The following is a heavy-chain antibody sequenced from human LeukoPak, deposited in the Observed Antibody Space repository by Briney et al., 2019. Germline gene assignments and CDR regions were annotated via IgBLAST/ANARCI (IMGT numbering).Heavy chain of an antibody. J-gene: IGHJ5*02. CDR3: ARGERAFNSVLRFLEWPYYNWFDP. V-gene: IGHV1-8*01. CDR1: GYTFTSYD. CDR2: MNPNSGNT. Sequence: GASVKVSCKASGYTFTSYDINWVRQATGQGLEWMGWMNPNSGNTGYAQKFQGRVTITRNTSISTAYMELSSLRSEDTAVYYCARGERAFNSVLRFLEWPYYNWFDPWGQGTLVTVSS. D-gene: IGHD3-3*01.